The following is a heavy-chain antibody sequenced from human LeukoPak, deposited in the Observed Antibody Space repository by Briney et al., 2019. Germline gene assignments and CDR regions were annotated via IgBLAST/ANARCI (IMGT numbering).Heavy chain of an antibody. CDR1: GFTFSSYG. V-gene: IGHV3-30*18. CDR2: ISYDGSNK. D-gene: IGHD1-26*01. CDR3: AKDRGATPYYFDY. Sequence: GGSLRLSCAASGFTFSSYGMHWVRQAPGKGLEWVAVISYDGSNKYYADSVKGRFTISRDNSKNTLYLQMNSLRAEDTAVYYCAKDRGATPYYFDYWGQGTLVTVSS. J-gene: IGHJ4*02.